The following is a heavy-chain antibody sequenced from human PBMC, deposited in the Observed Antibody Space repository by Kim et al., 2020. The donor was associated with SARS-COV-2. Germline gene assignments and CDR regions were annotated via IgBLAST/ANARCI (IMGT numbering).Heavy chain of an antibody. V-gene: IGHV6-1*01. CDR1: GDSVSSNSAA. CDR2: TYYRSKWYN. Sequence: SQTLSLTCAISGDSVSSNSAAWNWIRQSPSRGLEWLGRTYYRSKWYNDYAVSVKSRITINPDTSKNQFSLQLNSVTPEDTAVYYCARGFSGVGDSSNAFDIWGQGTMVTVSS. D-gene: IGHD6-13*01. J-gene: IGHJ3*02. CDR3: ARGFSGVGDSSNAFDI.